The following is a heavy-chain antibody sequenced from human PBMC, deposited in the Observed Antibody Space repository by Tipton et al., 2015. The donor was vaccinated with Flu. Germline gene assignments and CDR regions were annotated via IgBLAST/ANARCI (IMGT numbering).Heavy chain of an antibody. J-gene: IGHJ4*02. CDR3: ARDRSGGYFDF. D-gene: IGHD4-23*01. CDR1: GDSVSSSSTA. Sequence: LRLSCAISGDSVSSSSTAWIWIRQSPSRGLEWLGRTYYRSKWYYDYTVSVKSRLTINPDTSKNQFSLQLNSVTPEDTAVYYCARDRSGGYFDFWGQGTPVTVSS. V-gene: IGHV6-1*01. CDR2: TYYRSKWYY.